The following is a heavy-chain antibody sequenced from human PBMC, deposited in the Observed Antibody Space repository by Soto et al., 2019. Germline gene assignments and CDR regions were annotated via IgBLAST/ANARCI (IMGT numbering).Heavy chain of an antibody. Sequence: ASVKVSCKASGGTFSSYAISWVRQAPGQGLEWMGGIIPIFGTANYAQKSQGRVTITADESTSTAYMELSSLRSEDTAVYYCARDRLGYSGYDYMSRRNTYYYYYGMDVWGQGTTVTVSS. CDR1: GGTFSSYA. CDR2: IIPIFGTA. D-gene: IGHD5-12*01. CDR3: ARDRLGYSGYDYMSRRNTYYYYYGMDV. V-gene: IGHV1-69*13. J-gene: IGHJ6*02.